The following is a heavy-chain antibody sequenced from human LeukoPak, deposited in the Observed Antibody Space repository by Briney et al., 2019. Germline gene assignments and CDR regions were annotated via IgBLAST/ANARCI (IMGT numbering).Heavy chain of an antibody. D-gene: IGHD3-10*01. CDR1: GGSFSGYY. CDR2: IYTSGST. Sequence: PSETLSLTCAVYGGSFSGYYWSWIRQPAGKGLEWIGRIYTSGSTNYNPSLKSRVTISVDTSKNQFSLKLSSVTAADTAVYYCARDLNGMVRGAPYYYYYMDVWGKGTTVTISS. CDR3: ARDLNGMVRGAPYYYYYMDV. J-gene: IGHJ6*03. V-gene: IGHV4-4*07.